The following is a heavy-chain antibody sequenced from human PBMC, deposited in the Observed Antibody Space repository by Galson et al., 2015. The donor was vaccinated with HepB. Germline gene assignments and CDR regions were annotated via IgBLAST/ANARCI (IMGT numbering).Heavy chain of an antibody. CDR2: IIPIFGTA. J-gene: IGHJ4*02. CDR3: ARGNPSGYSYGYFDY. D-gene: IGHD5-18*01. V-gene: IGHV1-69*01. CDR1: GGTFSSYA. Sequence: SVKVSCKASGGTFSSYAISWVRQAPGQGLEWMGGIIPIFGTANYAQKFQGRVTITADESTSTAYMELSSPRSGDTAVYYCARGNPSGYSYGYFDYWGQGTLVTVSS.